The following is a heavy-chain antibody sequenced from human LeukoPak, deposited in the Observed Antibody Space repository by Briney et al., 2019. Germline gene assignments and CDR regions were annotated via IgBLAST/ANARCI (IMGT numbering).Heavy chain of an antibody. Sequence: PGGSLRLSCAASGFTFSSYWMSWVRQAPGKGLEWVANIKQDGSEKYYVDSVKGRFTISGDNAKNSLYLQMNSLRAEDTAVYYCARVSDSSGRYYFDYWGQGTLVTVSS. CDR2: IKQDGSEK. D-gene: IGHD6-19*01. CDR1: GFTFSSYW. J-gene: IGHJ4*02. V-gene: IGHV3-7*01. CDR3: ARVSDSSGRYYFDY.